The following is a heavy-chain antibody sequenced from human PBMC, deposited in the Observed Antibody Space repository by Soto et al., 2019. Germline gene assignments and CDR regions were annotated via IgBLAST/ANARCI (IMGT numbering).Heavy chain of an antibody. Sequence: QVQLQESGPGLIKGSQTLTLTCTVSGGSISSGGCYWSWIRQHPGKGLEWIGYTYNSANTYQSRSLNSQVSISADTSKNQFSLNLSSVTAADTAMYYCARLSSSGWPIDSWGQGTLVTVSS. CDR2: TYNSANT. V-gene: IGHV4-31*01. D-gene: IGHD6-19*01. J-gene: IGHJ4*02. CDR3: ARLSSSGWPIDS. CDR1: GGSISSGGCY.